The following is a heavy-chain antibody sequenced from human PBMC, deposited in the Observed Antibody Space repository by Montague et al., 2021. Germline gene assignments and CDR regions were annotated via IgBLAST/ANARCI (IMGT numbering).Heavy chain of an antibody. J-gene: IGHJ4*02. Sequence: SETLSLTCSVSGDSINGWYWSWIRQPPGKGLEWNGSVFYSGATNYNPSLKSRVTMSADTSKNQVSLKANSVTAADTAVYYCARQGFYESGGFFIWGLGTLVTVSS. CDR1: GDSINGWY. CDR3: ARQGFYESGGFFI. V-gene: IGHV4-59*01. CDR2: VFYSGAT. D-gene: IGHD3-22*01.